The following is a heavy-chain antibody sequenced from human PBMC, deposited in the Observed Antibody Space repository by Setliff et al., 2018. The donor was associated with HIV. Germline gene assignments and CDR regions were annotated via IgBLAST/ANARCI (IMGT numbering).Heavy chain of an antibody. Sequence: SETLSLTCTVSGGSISSSSYYWGWIRQPPGKGLEWIGTIYYSGNTYYNPSLKSRVTISVDTSKSQISLKLSSVTAADTAVYYCASHLPPYSGNFDYWGHGTLVTVSS. V-gene: IGHV4-39*01. CDR2: IYYSGNT. J-gene: IGHJ4*01. D-gene: IGHD1-26*01. CDR3: ASHLPPYSGNFDY. CDR1: GGSISSSSYY.